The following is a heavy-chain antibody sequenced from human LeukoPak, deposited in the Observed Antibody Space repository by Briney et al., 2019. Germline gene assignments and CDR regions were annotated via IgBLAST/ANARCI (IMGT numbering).Heavy chain of an antibody. D-gene: IGHD3-10*01. Sequence: GGSLRLCCAASGFTFSSYAMSWVRQAPGKGLEWVSAISGSGGSTYYADSVKGRFTISRDNSKNTLYLQMNSLRAEDTAVYYCAKIGFGELSPHFDYWGQGTLVTVSS. CDR2: ISGSGGST. CDR1: GFTFSSYA. CDR3: AKIGFGELSPHFDY. J-gene: IGHJ4*02. V-gene: IGHV3-23*01.